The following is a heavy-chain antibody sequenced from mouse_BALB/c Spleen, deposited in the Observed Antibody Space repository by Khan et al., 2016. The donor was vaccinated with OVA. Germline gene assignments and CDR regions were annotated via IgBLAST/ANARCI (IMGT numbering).Heavy chain of an antibody. V-gene: IGHV1S56*01. D-gene: IGHD2-10*02. CDR2: IYPGNVNT. Sequence: QVQLQQSGPELVKPGASVRISCKASGYTFTSYFIHWVKQRPGQGLEWIGWIYPGNVNTEYNERFTGKATLTADKSSSPTYMQLSSLTSEDSAVFFLARARYGSFAYWGQGTLVTVSA. CDR1: GYTFTSYF. J-gene: IGHJ3*01. CDR3: ARARYGSFAY.